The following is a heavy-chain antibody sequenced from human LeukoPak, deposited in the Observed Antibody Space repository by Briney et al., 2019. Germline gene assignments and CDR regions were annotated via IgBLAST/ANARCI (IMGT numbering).Heavy chain of an antibody. CDR1: GYSFDTYW. CDR3: ARQGGSAYDYFDY. CDR2: IYPGDSDI. Sequence: GESLKISCKGSGYSFDTYWIGWLRQMPGKGLEWMGIIYPGDSDIKYSPSFQGQVTISADKSINTVYLQWSNLKASDTATFYCARQGGSAYDYFDYWGQGTLVTVSS. D-gene: IGHD3-22*01. V-gene: IGHV5-51*01. J-gene: IGHJ4*02.